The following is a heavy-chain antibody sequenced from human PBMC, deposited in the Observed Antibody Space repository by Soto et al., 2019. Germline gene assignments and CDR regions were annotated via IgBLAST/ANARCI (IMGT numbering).Heavy chain of an antibody. CDR2: ISYDGSNK. V-gene: IGHV3-30-3*01. CDR1: GFTFSSYA. J-gene: IGHJ4*02. CDR3: ARGASPIDYGDYFDY. Sequence: GGSLRLSCAASGFTFSSYAMHWVRQAPGKGLEWVAVISYDGSNKYYADSVKGRFTISRDNSKNTLYLQMNSLRAEDTAVYYCARGASPIDYGDYFDYWGQGTLVTVSS. D-gene: IGHD4-17*01.